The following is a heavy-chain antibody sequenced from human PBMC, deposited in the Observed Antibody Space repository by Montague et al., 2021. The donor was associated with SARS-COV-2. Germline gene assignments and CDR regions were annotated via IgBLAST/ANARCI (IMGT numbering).Heavy chain of an antibody. CDR3: ARGKEHVNKVVAVVTSGEYSFDF. J-gene: IGHJ4*02. Sequence: SETLSLTCAVYDGSFSDYSWIWIRQPPGKGLEWIGEIYHRGSTNXNPSLKSRVTISVDTSKNQFSLKMTSVTAADPAVYYCARGKEHVNKVVAVVTSGEYSFDFWGQGTQVAVSS. D-gene: IGHD3-22*01. CDR1: DGSFSDYS. V-gene: IGHV4-34*01. CDR2: IYHRGST.